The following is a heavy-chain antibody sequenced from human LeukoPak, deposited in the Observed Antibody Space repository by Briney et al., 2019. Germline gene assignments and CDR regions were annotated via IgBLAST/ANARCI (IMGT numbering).Heavy chain of an antibody. V-gene: IGHV3-21*01. D-gene: IGHD6-13*01. CDR2: ISSSSSYI. J-gene: IGHJ4*02. CDR1: GFTFSSYS. Sequence: GGSLRLSCAASGFTFSSYSMNWVRQAPGKGLEWVSSISSSSSYIYYADSVKGRFTISRDNAKNSLYLQMNSLRAEDTAVYYCARGPSSWHLFSVRFDYWGQGTLVTVSS. CDR3: ARGPSSWHLFSVRFDY.